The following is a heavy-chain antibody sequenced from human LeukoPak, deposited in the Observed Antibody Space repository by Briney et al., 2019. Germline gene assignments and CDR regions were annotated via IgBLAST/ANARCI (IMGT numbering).Heavy chain of an antibody. V-gene: IGHV3-11*06. D-gene: IGHD6-13*01. CDR3: ARRYRTSSSWSYYFDY. Sequence: GGSLRLSCAASGFTFSDYYMSWIRQAPGKGLEWVSYISSSSSYTNYADSVKGRFTISRDNAKNSLYLQMNSLRAEDTAVYYCARRYRTSSSWSYYFDYWGRGTLVTVSS. CDR2: ISSSSSYT. J-gene: IGHJ4*02. CDR1: GFTFSDYY.